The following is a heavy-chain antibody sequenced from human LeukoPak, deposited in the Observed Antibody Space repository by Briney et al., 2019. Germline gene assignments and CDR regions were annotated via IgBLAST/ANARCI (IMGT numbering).Heavy chain of an antibody. CDR1: GXSINTNNW. Sequence: ASETLSLTCAVSGXSINTNNWWSWVRRPLGKGLEWIGEIYHSGNTNYNPSLKSRVTISGDKSKNQFSLKLSSVTAADTAIYYCARARNEILAGYYSFDYWGQGILVTVSS. CDR2: IYHSGNT. J-gene: IGHJ4*02. V-gene: IGHV4-4*02. CDR3: ARARNEILAGYYSFDY. D-gene: IGHD3-9*01.